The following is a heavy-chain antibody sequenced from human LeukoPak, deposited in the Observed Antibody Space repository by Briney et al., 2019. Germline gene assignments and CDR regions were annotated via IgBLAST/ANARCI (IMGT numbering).Heavy chain of an antibody. CDR1: GGSVSSGSYY. CDR3: ARVPSITIFGVVTPYYFDY. J-gene: IGHJ4*02. D-gene: IGHD3-3*01. V-gene: IGHV4-61*01. Sequence: KPSETLSLTCTVSGGSVSSGSYYWSWIRQPPGKGLEWIGYIYYIGSTNYNPSLKSRVTISVDTSKNQFSLKLSSVTAADTAVYYCARVPSITIFGVVTPYYFDYWGQGTLVTVSS. CDR2: IYYIGST.